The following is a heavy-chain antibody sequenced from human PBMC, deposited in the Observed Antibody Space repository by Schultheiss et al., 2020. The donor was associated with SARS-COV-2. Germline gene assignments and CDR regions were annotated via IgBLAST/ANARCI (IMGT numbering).Heavy chain of an antibody. D-gene: IGHD2-2*01. J-gene: IGHJ6*03. CDR2: ISYDGSNK. V-gene: IGHV3-30*03. Sequence: GGSLRLSCAASGFTFSDYYMSWVRQAPGKGLEWVAVISYDGSNKYYADSVKGRFTISRDNSKNTLYLQMNSLRAEDTAVYYCARDQGYCSSTSCQSRYYMDVWGKGTTVTVSS. CDR3: ARDQGYCSSTSCQSRYYMDV. CDR1: GFTFSDYY.